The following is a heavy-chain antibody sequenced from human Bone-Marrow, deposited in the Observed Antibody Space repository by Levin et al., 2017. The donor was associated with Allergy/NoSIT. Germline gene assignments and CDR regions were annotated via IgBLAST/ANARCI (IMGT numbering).Heavy chain of an antibody. Sequence: GGSLRLSCVASGFSISSYGMHWVRQAPGRGLEGVAVIWYGGSNRQYADSVQGRFIVSGDNSKNTLYLEMNSLGVDDTGVYYCARDRWTLLSDYYGMDVWGQGPTVTVS. CDR1: GFSISSYG. D-gene: IGHD2-15*01. J-gene: IGHJ6*02. CDR3: ARDRWTLLSDYYGMDV. CDR2: IWYGGSNR. V-gene: IGHV3-33*01.